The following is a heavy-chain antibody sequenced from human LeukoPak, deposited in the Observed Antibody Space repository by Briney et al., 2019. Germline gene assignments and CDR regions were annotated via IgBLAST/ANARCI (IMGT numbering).Heavy chain of an antibody. J-gene: IGHJ6*03. D-gene: IGHD5-12*01. CDR3: ARAGGYDSGEDYYYYYMDV. Sequence: GGSLRLSCAASGFTFSSYEMNWVRQAPGKGLEWVSYISSSGSTIYYADSVKGRFTISRDNAKNSLYLQMNSLRAEDTAVYYCARAGGYDSGEDYYYYYMDVWGKGTTVTVSS. CDR2: ISSSGSTI. V-gene: IGHV3-48*03. CDR1: GFTFSSYE.